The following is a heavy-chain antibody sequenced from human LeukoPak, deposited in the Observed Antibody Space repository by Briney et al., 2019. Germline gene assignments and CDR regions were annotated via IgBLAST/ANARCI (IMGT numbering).Heavy chain of an antibody. CDR1: GFTFSSYS. J-gene: IGHJ4*02. V-gene: IGHV3-23*01. CDR2: VSASGGST. Sequence: GGSLRLSCAASGFTFSSYSMNWVRQAPGKGLEWVSAVSASGGSTYYAGSVRGRFTISRDNSKNTLYLQMNSLRAKDTALYYCAKQVTTYIFDYWGQGTLVTVSS. D-gene: IGHD1-14*01. CDR3: AKQVTTYIFDY.